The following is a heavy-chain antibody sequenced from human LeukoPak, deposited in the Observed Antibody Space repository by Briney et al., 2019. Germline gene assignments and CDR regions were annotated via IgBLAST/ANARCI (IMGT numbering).Heavy chain of an antibody. D-gene: IGHD2-2*01. CDR1: GGSISSGDYY. CDR3: ASSVRNIVVVPAARSINWFDP. Sequence: SETLSLTCTVSGGSISSGDYYWSWIRQPPGKGLEWIGYIYYSGSTYYNPSLKSRVTISVDTSKNQFSLKLSSVTAADTAVYYCASSVRNIVVVPAARSINWFDPWGQGTLVTVSS. CDR2: IYYSGST. J-gene: IGHJ5*02. V-gene: IGHV4-30-4*08.